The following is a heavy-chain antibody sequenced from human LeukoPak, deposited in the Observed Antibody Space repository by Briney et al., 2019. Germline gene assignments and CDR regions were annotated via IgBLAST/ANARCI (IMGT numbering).Heavy chain of an antibody. CDR1: GLTFSSYA. D-gene: IGHD1-1*01. CDR3: ALDEVWS. V-gene: IGHV3-30-3*01. CDR2: ISYDGSNK. Sequence: GGSLRLSCAASGLTFSSYAMHWVRQAPGKGLEWVAVISYDGSNKYYADSVKGRFTISRDNSKNTLYLQMNSLRAEDTAVYYCALDEVWSWGQGTLVTVSS. J-gene: IGHJ4*02.